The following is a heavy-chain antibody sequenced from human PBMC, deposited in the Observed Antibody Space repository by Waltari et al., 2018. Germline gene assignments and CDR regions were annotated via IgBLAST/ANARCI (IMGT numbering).Heavy chain of an antibody. D-gene: IGHD3-3*01. V-gene: IGHV4-34*02. J-gene: IGHJ4*02. CDR3: ARGWGEWLIPTFDD. Sequence: QVHLQQWGAGLVQPSETLSLTCAVSGVSISDYSWSWLRQPPGKGLEWIGEITRTGDTNYSPSLKSRLTLSLDASKSQFSLKLTSVAATDTAVYYCARGWGEWLIPTFDDWGQGTLVTVSS. CDR1: GVSISDYS. CDR2: ITRTGDT.